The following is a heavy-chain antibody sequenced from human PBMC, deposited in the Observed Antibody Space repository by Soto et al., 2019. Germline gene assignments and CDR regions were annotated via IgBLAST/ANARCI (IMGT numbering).Heavy chain of an antibody. CDR2: ISYDGSNK. CDR1: GFTFSSYA. J-gene: IGHJ6*02. CDR3: ARRHIAYCISTSCPPGGMDV. D-gene: IGHD2-2*01. V-gene: IGHV3-30-3*01. Sequence: PGGSLRLSCAASGFTFSSYAMHWVRQAPGKGLEWVAVISYDGSNKYYADSVKGRFTISRDNSKNTLYLQMNSLRAEDTAVYYCARRHIAYCISTSCPPGGMDVWGQGTTVTVSS.